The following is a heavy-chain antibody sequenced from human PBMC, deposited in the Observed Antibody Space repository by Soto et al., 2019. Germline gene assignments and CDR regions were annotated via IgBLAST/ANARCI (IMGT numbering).Heavy chain of an antibody. D-gene: IGHD3-22*01. V-gene: IGHV3-30*03. Sequence: GGSLRLSCAASGFTFSSYGMHWVRQAPGKGLEWVAVISYDGSNKYYAAPVKGRFAISRDDSKNMVYLQMNSLKTEDTGIYYCTTDSYSSIIVVRFDYWGHGTLVTVSS. CDR2: ISYDGSNK. CDR1: GFTFSSYG. CDR3: TTDSYSSIIVVRFDY. J-gene: IGHJ4*01.